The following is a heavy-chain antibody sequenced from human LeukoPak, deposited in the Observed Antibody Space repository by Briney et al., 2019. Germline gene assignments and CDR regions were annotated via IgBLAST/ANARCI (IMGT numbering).Heavy chain of an antibody. V-gene: IGHV1-2*02. CDR2: INPNSGGT. Sequence: ASVKVSCKASGYTFTSYYMHWVRQAPGQGPEWMGWINPNSGGTNYAQKFQGRVTLTRDTSISTAYMELNSLISDDTAVYYCTRGKYADYPRWLDPWGQGTLVTVSS. D-gene: IGHD4-17*01. J-gene: IGHJ5*02. CDR1: GYTFTSYY. CDR3: TRGKYADYPRWLDP.